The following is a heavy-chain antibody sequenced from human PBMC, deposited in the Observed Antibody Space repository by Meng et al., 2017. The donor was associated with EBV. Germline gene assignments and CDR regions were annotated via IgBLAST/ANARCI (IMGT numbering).Heavy chain of an antibody. J-gene: IGHJ4*02. CDR1: GGFFSGYY. CDR3: ARGRWLQPGSYFDY. CDR2: LNHSGST. V-gene: IGHV4-34*01. Sequence: QVQWQQSGAGLMKPGDSLSLTCDVYGGFFSGYYCRWVRQPPGKGLEWLGGLNHSGSTNYNPSLKRRVTISVDTSKNQFSLKLSSVTAADTAVYYCARGRWLQPGSYFDYWGQGTLVTVSS. D-gene: IGHD5-24*01.